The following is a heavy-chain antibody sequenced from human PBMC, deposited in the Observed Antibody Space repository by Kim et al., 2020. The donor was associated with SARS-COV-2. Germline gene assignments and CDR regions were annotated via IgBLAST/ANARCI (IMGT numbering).Heavy chain of an antibody. CDR3: AKEEGVGTMVRGVPRYYYYGMDV. J-gene: IGHJ6*02. CDR2: IYSGGSST. D-gene: IGHD3-10*01. V-gene: IGHV3-23*03. Sequence: GGSLRLSCAASGFTFSSYAMSWVRQAPGKGLEWVSVIYSGGSSTYYADSVKGRFTISRDNSKNTLYLQMNSLRAEDTAVYYCAKEEGVGTMVRGVPRYYYYGMDVWGQGTTVTVSS. CDR1: GFTFSSYA.